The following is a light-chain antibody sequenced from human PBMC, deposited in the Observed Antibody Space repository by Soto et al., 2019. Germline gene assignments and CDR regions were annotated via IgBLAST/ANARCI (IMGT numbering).Light chain of an antibody. CDR1: QSITNSY. V-gene: IGKV3-20*01. CDR2: GAS. Sequence: EIVLTQSPGTLSLSPGERVTLSCRASQSITNSYLAWYQQKPGQAPRLLIFGASNRATGIPDRFSGSGSGTDFSLTISKLEPGDFAVYYCEQYGSLPYTFGQGTKLDI. CDR3: EQYGSLPYT. J-gene: IGKJ2*01.